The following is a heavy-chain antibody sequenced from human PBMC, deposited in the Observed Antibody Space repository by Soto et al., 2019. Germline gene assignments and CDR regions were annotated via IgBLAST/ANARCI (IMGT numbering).Heavy chain of an antibody. V-gene: IGHV4-34*01. CDR3: ARVFGITILGVATGHYYYYGMDV. J-gene: IGHJ6*02. CDR1: GGSFSGYY. D-gene: IGHD3-3*01. CDR2: INHSGNT. Sequence: SETLSLTCSIYGGSFSGYYWSWILQPPGKGLEWIGEINHSGNTNYNPSLKSRVTISVDTSKNQFSLKLRSVTAADTAVYYCARVFGITILGVATGHYYYYGMDVWGQGTTVTVSS.